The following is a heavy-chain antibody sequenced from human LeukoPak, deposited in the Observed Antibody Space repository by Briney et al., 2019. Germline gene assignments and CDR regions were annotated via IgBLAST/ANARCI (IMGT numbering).Heavy chain of an antibody. D-gene: IGHD6-13*01. V-gene: IGHV4-34*01. J-gene: IGHJ6*02. Sequence: SETLSLTCAVYGGSFSGYYWSWIRQPPGKGLEWIGEINHSGSTNYNPSLKSRVTISVDKSKNQFSLKLSSVTAADMAVYYCARDRGSIAAAGTDYYYGMDVWGQGTTVNVSS. CDR2: INHSGST. CDR3: ARDRGSIAAAGTDYYYGMDV. CDR1: GGSFSGYY.